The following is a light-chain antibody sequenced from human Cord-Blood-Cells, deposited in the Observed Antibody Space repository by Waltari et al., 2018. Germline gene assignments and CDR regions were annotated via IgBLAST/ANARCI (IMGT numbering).Light chain of an antibody. CDR2: AAS. J-gene: IGKJ1*01. CDR1: QGISNY. CDR3: QKYNIAPWT. Sequence: TQSPSSLSASVGDRVTITCRASQGISNYLAWYQQKPGKVPKLLLYAASTLQSGVPSRFSGSGSGTDFTLTISSLQPEDVAIYYCQKYNIAPWTLGHGTKVEIK. V-gene: IGKV1-27*01.